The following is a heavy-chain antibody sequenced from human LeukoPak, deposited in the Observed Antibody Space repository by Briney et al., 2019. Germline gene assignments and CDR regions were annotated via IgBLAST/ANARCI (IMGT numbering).Heavy chain of an antibody. CDR3: ARDDHDFWSGYYPDY. J-gene: IGHJ4*02. D-gene: IGHD3-3*01. Sequence: SETLSLTCTVSGGSISSSSYYWSWIRQPAGKGLEWIGRIYTSGSTNYNPSLKSRVTMSVDTSKNQFSLKLSSVTAADTAVYYCARDDHDFWSGYYPDYWGQGTLVTVSS. CDR2: IYTSGST. V-gene: IGHV4-61*02. CDR1: GGSISSSSYY.